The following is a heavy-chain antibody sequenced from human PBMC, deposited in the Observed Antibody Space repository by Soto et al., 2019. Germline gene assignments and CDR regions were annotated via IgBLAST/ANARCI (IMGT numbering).Heavy chain of an antibody. CDR2: ISDSGGST. Sequence: EVQLLDSGGGLVQPGGSLRLSCAASGFTFSSYAMTWVRQAPGKGLEWVSSISDSGGSTYYADSVKGRFTISRDNSKNTLYLLMNSLRAEDTAVYYCAKGYSSSWYVPDYWGQGTLVTASS. J-gene: IGHJ4*02. D-gene: IGHD6-13*01. V-gene: IGHV3-23*01. CDR3: AKGYSSSWYVPDY. CDR1: GFTFSSYA.